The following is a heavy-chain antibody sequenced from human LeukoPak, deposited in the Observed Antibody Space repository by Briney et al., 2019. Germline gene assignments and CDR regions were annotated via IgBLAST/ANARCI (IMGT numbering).Heavy chain of an antibody. D-gene: IGHD3-22*01. V-gene: IGHV4-31*11. J-gene: IGHJ4*02. CDR3: ARGRAYYYDSSGFPPFDY. CDR2: IYYSGST. Sequence: SETLSLTCAVYGGSFSGYYWSWIRQHPGKGLEWIGYIYYSGSTYYNPSLKSRVTISVDTSKNQFSLKLSSVTAADTAVYYCARGRAYYYDSSGFPPFDYWGQGTLVTVSS. CDR1: GGSFSGYY.